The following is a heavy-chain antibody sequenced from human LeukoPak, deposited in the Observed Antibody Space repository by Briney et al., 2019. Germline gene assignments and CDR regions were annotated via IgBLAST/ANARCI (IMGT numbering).Heavy chain of an antibody. J-gene: IGHJ5*02. V-gene: IGHV3-23*01. CDR2: ISGSGGST. CDR1: GFTFSSYG. D-gene: IGHD2-2*01. Sequence: GGSLRLSCAASGFTFSSYGMSWVRQAPGKGLEWVSAISGSGGSTYYADSVKGRFTISRDNSKNTLYLQMNSLAVEDTAVYYCAKDPRQYSFTGCLDPWGQGTLVTVSS. CDR3: AKDPRQYSFTGCLDP.